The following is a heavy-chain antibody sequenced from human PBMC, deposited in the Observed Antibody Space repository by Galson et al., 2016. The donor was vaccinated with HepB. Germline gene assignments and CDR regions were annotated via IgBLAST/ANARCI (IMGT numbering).Heavy chain of an antibody. Sequence: SLRLSCAASGFTFSTSWMSWVRQAPGKGLEWVANIKPDGREKYDVDSVKGRFTISRDNAKNSLFLQMNSLRAEDTAVYYCARAGSSWYFDYWGQGTLVTVSS. CDR1: GFTFSTSW. D-gene: IGHD6-13*01. CDR3: ARAGSSWYFDY. V-gene: IGHV3-7*01. CDR2: IKPDGREK. J-gene: IGHJ4*02.